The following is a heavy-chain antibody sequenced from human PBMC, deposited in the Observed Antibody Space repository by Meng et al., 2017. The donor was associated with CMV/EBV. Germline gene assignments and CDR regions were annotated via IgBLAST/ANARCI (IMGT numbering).Heavy chain of an antibody. CDR1: GFTFSSYS. CDR3: ARVGYSGSYYDDAFDI. CDR2: INWNGGST. J-gene: IGHJ3*02. V-gene: IGHV3-20*01. Sequence: GESLKISCAASGFTFSSYSMNWVRQAPGKGLEWVSGINWNGGSTGYADSVKGRFTISRDNAKNSLYLQMNSLRAKDTALYHCARVGYSGSYYDDAFDIWGQGTMVTVSS. D-gene: IGHD1-26*01.